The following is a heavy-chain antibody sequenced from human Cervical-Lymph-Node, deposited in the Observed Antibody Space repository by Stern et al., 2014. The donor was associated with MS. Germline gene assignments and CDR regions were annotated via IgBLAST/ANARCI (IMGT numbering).Heavy chain of an antibody. CDR3: ARPYYYDSLGFDY. V-gene: IGHV5-51*06. Sequence: MQLVQSGAAVKKPGESLKISCKGSGYSFTSYWIGWVRQMPGKGLEWMGIISPGDSDTRTSPSFHGQGNIAAGQTISTAYLPWRSLKSSDTAMYYCARPYYYDSLGFDYWGQGTLVTVSS. D-gene: IGHD3-22*01. CDR2: ISPGDSDT. J-gene: IGHJ4*02. CDR1: GYSFTSYW.